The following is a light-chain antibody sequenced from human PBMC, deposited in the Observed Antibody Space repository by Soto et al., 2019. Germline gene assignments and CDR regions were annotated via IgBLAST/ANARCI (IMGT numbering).Light chain of an antibody. Sequence: EIVLTQSPGTLSLSPGERATLSCRASQSVSSSDLAWHQQKPGQAPRPLIYATSGRATGVPDRFSGSGSGTDFTLTISRLEPEDFAVYYCRHYGSSPPMYTFCQGTKLEIK. CDR2: ATS. CDR3: RHYGSSPPMYT. CDR1: QSVSSSD. J-gene: IGKJ2*01. V-gene: IGKV3-20*01.